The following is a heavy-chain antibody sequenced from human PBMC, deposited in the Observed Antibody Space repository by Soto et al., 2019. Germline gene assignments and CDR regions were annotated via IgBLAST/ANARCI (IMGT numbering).Heavy chain of an antibody. CDR3: ARAGVYVDISMGNWLEP. J-gene: IGHJ5*02. CDR1: CAPIGSYY. D-gene: IGHD3-10*01. Sequence: SETLSLTCTVSCAPIGSYYWSWIRQPAWKGLEWIGRIYTNGRTNYSPSLESRVTMSVDTSKNQVSLKLSSVTAADTAVYYCARAGVYVDISMGNWLEPWGQGNLV. V-gene: IGHV4-4*07. CDR2: IYTNGRT.